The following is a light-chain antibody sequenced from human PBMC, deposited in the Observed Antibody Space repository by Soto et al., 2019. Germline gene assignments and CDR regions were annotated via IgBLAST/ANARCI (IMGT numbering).Light chain of an antibody. Sequence: QSVLTQPASVSGSPGQSITISCTGTSSDVGSYNLVSWYQQHPGKAPNLMIYEGSKRPSGVSNRFSGSKSGNTASLTISGLQAEDEADYYCCSYAGSSTYVFGTGTKVTVL. V-gene: IGLV2-23*01. CDR3: CSYAGSSTYV. J-gene: IGLJ1*01. CDR2: EGS. CDR1: SSDVGSYNL.